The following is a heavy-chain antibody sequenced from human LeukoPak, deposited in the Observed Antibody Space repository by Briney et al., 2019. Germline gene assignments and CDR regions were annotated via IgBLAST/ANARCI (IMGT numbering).Heavy chain of an antibody. CDR2: AYHNGRT. D-gene: IGHD3-10*01. Sequence: SETLSLTCAVSGYSISSDYYCCLIRQSPGEGLEWIGSAYHNGRTYYSPSLKSRVTISVDTSKNQVSLKLSSVTAADTAVYYCARAKSIITEVRGAVPGRFDFWGQGTLVTVSS. CDR3: ARAKSIITEVRGAVPGRFDF. V-gene: IGHV4-38-2*01. CDR1: GYSISSDYY. J-gene: IGHJ4*02.